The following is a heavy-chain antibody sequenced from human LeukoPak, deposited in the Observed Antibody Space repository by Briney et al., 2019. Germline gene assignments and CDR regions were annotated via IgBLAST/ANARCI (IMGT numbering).Heavy chain of an antibody. J-gene: IGHJ5*02. D-gene: IGHD6-19*01. V-gene: IGHV4-59*01. CDR2: IFYSGST. CDR3: ARVVAGRRFDP. CDR1: GGSISSYY. Sequence: SETLSLTCTVSGGSISSYYWSWIRQPPGKGLEWIGYIFYSGSTYYNPSLKSRVTISVDTSKNQFSLKVNSVTAADTAVYYCARVVAGRRFDPWGQGTLVTVSS.